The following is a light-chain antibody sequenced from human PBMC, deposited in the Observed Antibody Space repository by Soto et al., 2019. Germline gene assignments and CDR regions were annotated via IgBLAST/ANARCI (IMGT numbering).Light chain of an antibody. CDR2: GAS. CDR1: QSVSSSY. J-gene: IGKJ1*01. Sequence: EIVLTQSPGTLSLSPGERATLSCRASQSVSSSYLAWYQQKPGQAPRLLIYGASSRATGIPDRFSGSGSGTAFTLTISRLEPEDFAVYYCQQYGCSPPRTCGQGPKVEIK. V-gene: IGKV3-20*01. CDR3: QQYGCSPPRT.